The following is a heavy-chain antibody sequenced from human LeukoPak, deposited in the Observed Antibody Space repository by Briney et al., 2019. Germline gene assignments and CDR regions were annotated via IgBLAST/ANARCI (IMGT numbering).Heavy chain of an antibody. V-gene: IGHV3-7*01. CDR1: GFTFSNYW. Sequence: PGGSLRLSCAASGFTFSNYWMSWVRQAPGKGLEWVAHVKEDGSYKYYVDSVKGRFTISRDNGKNSLYLQMNSLRAEDTAVYYCARVIVDSSGYYRFSYFDDWGQGTLVTVSS. CDR3: ARVIVDSSGYYRFSYFDD. J-gene: IGHJ4*02. D-gene: IGHD3-22*01. CDR2: VKEDGSYK.